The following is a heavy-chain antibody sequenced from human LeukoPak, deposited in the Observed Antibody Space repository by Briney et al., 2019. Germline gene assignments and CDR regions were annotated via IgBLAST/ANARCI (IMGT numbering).Heavy chain of an antibody. V-gene: IGHV4-39*01. Sequence: SETLSLTCTISGGSISSNSYYWGWIRQPPGKGLEWIGSIYYSGSTDYNPSLKSRVTIFVDTSKNQFSLKLSAVTAADTAVYYCARQYSSAWYSADYWGQGTLVTVSS. D-gene: IGHD6-19*01. CDR1: GGSISSNSYY. CDR2: IYYSGST. CDR3: ARQYSSAWYSADY. J-gene: IGHJ4*02.